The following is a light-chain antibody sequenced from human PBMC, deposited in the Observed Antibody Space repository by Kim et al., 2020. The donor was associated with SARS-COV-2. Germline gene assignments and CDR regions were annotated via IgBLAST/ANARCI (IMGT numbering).Light chain of an antibody. J-gene: IGKJ3*01. CDR3: QQYNNWPPLT. CDR2: GAS. CDR1: QRGGSN. Sequence: SPGESATLSCRASQRGGSNLAWYQQKPGQAPRLVIYGASTRATGVPARFSGSGYGTEFTLTISSLQSEDFAVYYCQQYNNWPPLTFGPGTKVDIK. V-gene: IGKV3-15*01.